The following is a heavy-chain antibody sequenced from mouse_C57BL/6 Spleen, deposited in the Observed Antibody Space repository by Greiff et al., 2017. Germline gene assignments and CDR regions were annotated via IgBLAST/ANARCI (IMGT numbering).Heavy chain of an antibody. V-gene: IGHV5-9-1*02. Sequence: EVQLVESGEGLVKPGGSLKLSCAASGFTFSSYAMSWVRQTPEKRLEWVAYISSGGDYIYYADTVKGRFTISRDNARNTLYLQMSSLKSEDTAMYYCTRAYITSVAGYVDYWGQGTTLTVSS. CDR2: ISSGGDYI. D-gene: IGHD1-1*01. CDR1: GFTFSSYA. CDR3: TRAYITSVAGYVDY. J-gene: IGHJ2*01.